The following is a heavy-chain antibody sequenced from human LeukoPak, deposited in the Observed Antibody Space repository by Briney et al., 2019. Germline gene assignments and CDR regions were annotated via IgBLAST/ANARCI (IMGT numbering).Heavy chain of an antibody. Sequence: ASVKVSCKASGYTFTSYGISWVRQAPGQGLEWMGWISAYNGNTDYAQKLQGRVTMTTDTSTSTAYMELRSLRSDDTAVYYCAKLLDYGGNPRVFDYWGQGTLVTVSS. V-gene: IGHV1-18*01. CDR3: AKLLDYGGNPRVFDY. D-gene: IGHD4-23*01. J-gene: IGHJ4*02. CDR1: GYTFTSYG. CDR2: ISAYNGNT.